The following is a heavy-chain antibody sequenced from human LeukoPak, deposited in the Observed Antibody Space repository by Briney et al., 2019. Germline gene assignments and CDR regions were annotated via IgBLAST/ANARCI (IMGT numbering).Heavy chain of an antibody. CDR3: AKDRCSGTSCFSFDY. CDR1: GFTFSSYA. D-gene: IGHD2-2*01. CDR2: ISGSDSTT. J-gene: IGHJ4*02. V-gene: IGHV3-23*01. Sequence: GGSLRLSCAASGFTFSSYAMSWVRQAPGKGLEWVSTISGSDSTTYYADSVKGRVTISRDNSKNTLYLQMNSLRAEDTAVYYCAKDRCSGTSCFSFDYWGQGTLVTVSS.